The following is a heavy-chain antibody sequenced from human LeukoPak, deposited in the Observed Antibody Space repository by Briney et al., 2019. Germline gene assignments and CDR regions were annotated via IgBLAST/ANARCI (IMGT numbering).Heavy chain of an antibody. CDR1: GYSFSTHW. CDR3: ARDQSGEWELLSGWWFDP. D-gene: IGHD1-26*01. J-gene: IGHJ5*02. CDR2: INPSGGFT. Sequence: ASVKVSCKASGYSFSTHWMHWVRQAPGQGLEWMGIINPSGGFTSYAQKLQGRVTVTRDMSTSTVYMELSNLRSEDTAVYYCARDQSGEWELLSGWWFDPWGQGTRVTVSS. V-gene: IGHV1-46*01.